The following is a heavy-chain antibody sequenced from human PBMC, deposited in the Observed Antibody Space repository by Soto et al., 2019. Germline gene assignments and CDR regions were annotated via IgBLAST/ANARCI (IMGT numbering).Heavy chain of an antibody. Sequence: SETLSLTCTVSGGSISSYYWSWIRQPPGKGLEWIGYMYHSGSTYYNPSLKSRVTISIDRSKNQFSLKLSSVTAADTAVYYCARSQSGDLDYWGRGTLVTVSS. CDR3: ARSQSGDLDY. V-gene: IGHV4-59*04. CDR1: GGSISSYY. D-gene: IGHD1-26*01. J-gene: IGHJ4*02. CDR2: MYHSGST.